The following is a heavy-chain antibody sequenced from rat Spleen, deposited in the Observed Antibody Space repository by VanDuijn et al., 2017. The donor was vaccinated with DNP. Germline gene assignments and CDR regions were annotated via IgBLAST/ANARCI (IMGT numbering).Heavy chain of an antibody. CDR1: GFTFSDYY. CDR2: ISYDGRSN. J-gene: IGHJ2*01. D-gene: IGHD1-4*01. V-gene: IGHV5-22*01. CDR3: ARHVLPLRVWDY. Sequence: EVQLVESGGGVVQPGRSLKLSCAASGFTFSDYYMAWVRQAPTKGLEWVAYISYDGRSNYRGDSVKGRFTLSRDNAKTTLYLQMNSLRSEDMATYYCARHVLPLRVWDYWGQGVMVTVSS.